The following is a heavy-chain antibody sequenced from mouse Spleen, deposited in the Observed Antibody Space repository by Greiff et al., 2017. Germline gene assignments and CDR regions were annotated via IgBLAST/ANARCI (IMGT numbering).Heavy chain of an antibody. J-gene: IGHJ2*01. Sequence: QVQLKQSGAELVRPGVSVKISCKGSGYTFTDYAMHWVKQSHAKSLEWIGVISTYYGDASYNQKFKGKATMTVDKSSSTAYMELARLTSEDSAIYYCAREGTGSSYFDYWGQGTTLTVSS. V-gene: IGHV1S137*01. CDR2: ISTYYGDA. CDR1: GYTFTDYA. CDR3: AREGTGSSYFDY. D-gene: IGHD1-1*01.